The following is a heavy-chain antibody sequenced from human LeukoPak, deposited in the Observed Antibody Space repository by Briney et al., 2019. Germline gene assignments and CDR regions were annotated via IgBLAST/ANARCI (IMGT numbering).Heavy chain of an antibody. V-gene: IGHV1-18*01. D-gene: IGHD3-22*01. CDR2: ISAYNGNT. J-gene: IGHJ5*02. CDR1: GYTFTSYD. CDR3: AGGGDYYDSSGYYP. Sequence: ASVKVSCKASGYTFTSYDISWVRQAPGQGLEWMGWISAYNGNTNYAQKLQGRVTMTTDTSTSTAYMELRSLRSDDTAVYYCAGGGDYYDSSGYYPWGQGTLVTVSS.